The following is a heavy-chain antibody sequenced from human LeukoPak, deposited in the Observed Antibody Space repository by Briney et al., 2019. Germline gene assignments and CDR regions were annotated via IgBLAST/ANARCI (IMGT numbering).Heavy chain of an antibody. V-gene: IGHV3-33*01. Sequence: GRSLRLSCAASGFTFSSYGMHWVRQAPGKGLEWVAVIWYDGSSKYYADSVKGRFTISRDNSKNTLYLQMNSLRAEDTAVYYCARDTEDTAMTIDYWGQGTPVTVSS. J-gene: IGHJ4*02. CDR3: ARDTEDTAMTIDY. CDR2: IWYDGSSK. CDR1: GFTFSSYG. D-gene: IGHD5-18*01.